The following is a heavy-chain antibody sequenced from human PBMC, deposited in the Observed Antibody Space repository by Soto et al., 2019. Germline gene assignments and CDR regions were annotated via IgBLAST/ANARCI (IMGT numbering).Heavy chain of an antibody. CDR1: GASITSRGSY. CDR2: ISYSGNT. CDR3: ARETMWPSGRYYYYHMDV. V-gene: IGHV4-30-4*01. Sequence: QVQLQESGPGLVKPSQTLSLTCSVSGASITSRGSYWTWIRQPPGKGLEWIGHISYSGNTFYNSSLQSRLTISVDTSKNPFSLQMTSVTAADTAVYFCARETMWPSGRYYYYHMDVWGQGTTVPVSS. D-gene: IGHD3-10*01. J-gene: IGHJ6*02.